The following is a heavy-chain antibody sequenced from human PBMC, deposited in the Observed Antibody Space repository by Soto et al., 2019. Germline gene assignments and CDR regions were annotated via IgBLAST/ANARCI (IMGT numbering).Heavy chain of an antibody. J-gene: IGHJ4*02. CDR2: TNEDGSII. CDR1: GFSFSSYW. CDR3: AKDLFSDIVATIFDY. V-gene: IGHV3-74*01. Sequence: GGSLRLSCAASGFSFSSYWMHWVRQAPGKGLVWVSRTNEDGSIINYADSVKGRFTISRDNAKNTLYLEMNSLRVEDTAVYYCAKDLFSDIVATIFDYWGQGTLVTVSS. D-gene: IGHD5-12*01.